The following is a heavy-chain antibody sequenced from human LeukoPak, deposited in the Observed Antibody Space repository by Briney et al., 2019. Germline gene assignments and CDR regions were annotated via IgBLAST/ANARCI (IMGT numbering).Heavy chain of an antibody. D-gene: IGHD1-26*01. CDR3: AGDRATSYFDY. Sequence: GGSLRLSCAASGLTFRNYGMHWVRQAPGKGLEWVAVIWYDGSNKYYTDSVKGRFTIPRDNSKNTLYLQMNSLRAEDTAVYYCAGDRATSYFDYWGQGALVTISS. CDR2: IWYDGSNK. V-gene: IGHV3-33*01. CDR1: GLTFRNYG. J-gene: IGHJ4*02.